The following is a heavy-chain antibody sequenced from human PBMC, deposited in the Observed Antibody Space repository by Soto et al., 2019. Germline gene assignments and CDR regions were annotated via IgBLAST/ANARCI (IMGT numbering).Heavy chain of an antibody. J-gene: IGHJ4*02. Sequence: SETLSLTCTVSGGSISSSSYYWGWIRQPPGKGLEWIGSIYYSGSTYYNPSLKSRVTISVDTSKNQFSLKLSSVTAAGTAVYYCARRNIVATIGSIDYWGQAILVTGSS. CDR2: IYYSGST. V-gene: IGHV4-39*01. CDR3: ARRNIVATIGSIDY. CDR1: GGSISSSSYY. D-gene: IGHD5-12*01.